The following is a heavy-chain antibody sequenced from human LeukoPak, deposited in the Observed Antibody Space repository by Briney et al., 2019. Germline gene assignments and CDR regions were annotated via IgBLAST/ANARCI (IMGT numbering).Heavy chain of an antibody. CDR2: INHSGST. V-gene: IGHV4-34*01. CDR1: GGSFSGFY. J-gene: IGHJ4*02. Sequence: SETLSLTCAVYGGSFSGFYWSWIRQPPGKGLEWIGDINHSGSTNYNPSLKGRVTISVDTSKNQFSLKLSSVTAADTAVYYCASIDPTIAAAVLGNYWGQGTLATVSS. CDR3: ASIDPTIAAAVLGNY. D-gene: IGHD6-13*01.